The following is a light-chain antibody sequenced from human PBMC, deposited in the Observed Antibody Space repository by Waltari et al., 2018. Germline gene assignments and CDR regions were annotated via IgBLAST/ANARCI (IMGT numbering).Light chain of an antibody. CDR3: ASWDDTLTVS. CDR2: ADD. V-gene: IGLV1-44*01. Sequence: QSVLTQPPSASGTPGQRVIISCSGSRSNIGPHTVNWYQQLPGSAPKLLIFADDQRPSGVPDRFSGSKSDTSASLAISGLQSEDEADYYCASWDDTLTVSFGTGTKVIVL. CDR1: RSNIGPHT. J-gene: IGLJ1*01.